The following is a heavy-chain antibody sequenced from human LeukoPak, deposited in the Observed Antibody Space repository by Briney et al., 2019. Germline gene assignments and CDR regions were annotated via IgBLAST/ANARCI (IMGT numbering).Heavy chain of an antibody. J-gene: IGHJ3*02. V-gene: IGHV4-39*07. CDR3: ASSPAYGSGSDNAFDI. Sequence: SETLSLTCTVSGGSISSSSYYWGWIRQPPGKGLEWIGSIYYSGSTNYNPSLKSRVTISVDTSKNQFSLKLSSVTAADTAVYYCASSPAYGSGSDNAFDIWGQGTMVTVSS. CDR1: GGSISSSSYY. D-gene: IGHD3-10*01. CDR2: IYYSGST.